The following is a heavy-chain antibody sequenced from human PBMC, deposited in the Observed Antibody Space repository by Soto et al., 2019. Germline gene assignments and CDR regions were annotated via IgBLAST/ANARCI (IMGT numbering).Heavy chain of an antibody. CDR2: IYYSGST. Sequence: SETLSLTCTVSGGSISSSSYYWGWIRQPPGKGLEWIGSIYYSGSTYYNPSLKSRVTISVDTSKNQFSLKLSSVTAADTAVYYCANEKGDLNYDILTGNKYYFDYWGQGTLVTVSS. D-gene: IGHD3-9*01. CDR3: ANEKGDLNYDILTGNKYYFDY. J-gene: IGHJ4*02. CDR1: GGSISSSSYY. V-gene: IGHV4-39*01.